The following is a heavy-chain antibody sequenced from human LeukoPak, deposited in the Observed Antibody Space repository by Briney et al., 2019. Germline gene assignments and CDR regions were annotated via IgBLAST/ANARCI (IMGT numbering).Heavy chain of an antibody. Sequence: PGGSLRLSCAASGFTFSDSYMSWIRQAPGKGLEYISYISSSGSTIYYADSVKGRFTLSRDNAKNSLSLEMDSLRAEDTAVYYCARGKYSFDYWGQGTLVTVSS. CDR3: ARGKYSFDY. CDR2: ISSSGSTI. J-gene: IGHJ4*02. CDR1: GFTFSDSY. V-gene: IGHV3-11*01.